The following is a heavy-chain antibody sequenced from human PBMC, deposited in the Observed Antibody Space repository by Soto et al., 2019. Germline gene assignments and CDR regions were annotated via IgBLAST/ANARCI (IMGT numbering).Heavy chain of an antibody. CDR2: IIPIFGTA. J-gene: IGHJ5*02. Sequence: ASVKVSCKASGGTFSSYAISWVRQAPGQGLEWMGGIIPIFGTANYAQKFQGRVTITADESTSTAYMELSSLRSEDTAVYYCARSVSSGYQNWFDPWGQGTLVTVSS. CDR1: GGTFSSYA. V-gene: IGHV1-69*13. CDR3: ARSVSSGYQNWFDP. D-gene: IGHD3-22*01.